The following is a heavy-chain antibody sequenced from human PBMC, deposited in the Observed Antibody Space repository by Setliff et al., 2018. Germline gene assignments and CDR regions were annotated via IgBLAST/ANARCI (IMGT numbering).Heavy chain of an antibody. CDR3: ARHFRNWYFDY. J-gene: IGHJ4*02. CDR2: IYPGDSDT. D-gene: IGHD1-1*01. CDR1: GRSFTSFW. V-gene: IGHV5-51*01. Sequence: GESLKISCKGSGRSFTSFWIGWVRQMPGKGLEWMGIIYPGDSDTRYSPSFQGQVTISADKSISTAYLQWSSLKASDTAIYYCARHFRNWYFDYWGQGTLVTVSS.